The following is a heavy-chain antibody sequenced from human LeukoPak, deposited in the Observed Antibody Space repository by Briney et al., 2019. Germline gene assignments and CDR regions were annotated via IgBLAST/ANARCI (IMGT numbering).Heavy chain of an antibody. CDR2: IYYTGST. CDR3: ARRWGNIVGVTYEY. D-gene: IGHD3-16*01. V-gene: IGHV4-39*01. Sequence: SETLSLTCTISGSSITSVSHYWGWIRQPPGKGLEWIGDIYYTGSTYYSPSLRSRVTMSVHTSENQFSLRLNSVTAVDTSVYYCARRWGNIVGVTYEYWGQGTLVTVSS. CDR1: GSSITSVSHY. J-gene: IGHJ4*02.